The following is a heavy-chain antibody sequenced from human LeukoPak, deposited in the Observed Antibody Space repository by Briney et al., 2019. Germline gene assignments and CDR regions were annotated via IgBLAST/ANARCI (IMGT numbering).Heavy chain of an antibody. D-gene: IGHD5-12*01. Sequence: SETLSLTCTVSGVSISSYFWSWIRQPPGKGLEWIGYIYYSGSTNYNPSLKSRVTISVDTSKNQFSLKLSSVTAADTAVYYCARGYDWDLFDYWGQGTLVTVSS. CDR2: IYYSGST. V-gene: IGHV4-59*01. CDR1: GVSISSYF. CDR3: ARGYDWDLFDY. J-gene: IGHJ4*02.